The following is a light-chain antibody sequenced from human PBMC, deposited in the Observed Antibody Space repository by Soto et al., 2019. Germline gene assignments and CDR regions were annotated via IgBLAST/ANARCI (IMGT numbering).Light chain of an antibody. J-gene: IGKJ2*01. CDR2: DAS. CDR1: QTISNW. V-gene: IGKV1-5*01. Sequence: DIQMTQSPSTLSASVGDRVTITCRASQTISNWLAWYQQKPGKAPRLLIYDASTLESGVPSRFSGSASGTEFTLTISSLQPDDFATYYCQQHTFGQGTKLESK. CDR3: QQHT.